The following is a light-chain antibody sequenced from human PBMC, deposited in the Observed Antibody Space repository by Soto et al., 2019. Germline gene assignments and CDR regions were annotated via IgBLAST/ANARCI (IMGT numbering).Light chain of an antibody. J-gene: IGKJ1*01. CDR1: QSVRSSY. CDR3: QQYNSDSPTWT. Sequence: EIVLTQSPGTLSLSPGERATLSCRASQSVRSSYLGWYQQKPGQAPRLLIYDASIRATGIPDRFSGSGSGTDFTLTISRLEPEDFATYYCQQYNSDSPTWTFGQGTKVDI. V-gene: IGKV3-20*01. CDR2: DAS.